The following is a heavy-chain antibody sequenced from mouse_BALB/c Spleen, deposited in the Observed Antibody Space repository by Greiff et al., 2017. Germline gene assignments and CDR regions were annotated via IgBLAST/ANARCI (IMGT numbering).Heavy chain of an antibody. J-gene: IGHJ4*01. Sequence: EVKLQESGPSLVKPSQTLSLTCSVTGDSITSGYWNWIRKFPGNKLEYMGYISYSGSTYYNPSLKSRISITRDTSKNQYYLQLNSVTTEDTATYYCARHDGYWVYAMDYWGQGTSVTVSS. V-gene: IGHV3-8*02. CDR1: GDSITSGY. D-gene: IGHD2-3*01. CDR3: ARHDGYWVYAMDY. CDR2: ISYSGST.